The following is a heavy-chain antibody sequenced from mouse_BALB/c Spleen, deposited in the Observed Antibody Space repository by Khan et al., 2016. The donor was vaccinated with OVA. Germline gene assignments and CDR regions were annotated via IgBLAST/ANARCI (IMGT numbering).Heavy chain of an antibody. J-gene: IGHJ2*01. V-gene: IGHV5-17*02. D-gene: IGHD2-3*01. CDR1: GFSFSNFG. CDR2: IISGSTTV. CDR3: ARDGYYYFDF. Sequence: ESGGGLVQPGGSRKLSCAASGFSFSNFGMHWVRQAPEKGLEWVAYIISGSTTVYYADTVKGRFSVSRDNPKNTLFLQLTTLRSEDTAKYYCARDGYYYFDFWGQGTTLTVSS.